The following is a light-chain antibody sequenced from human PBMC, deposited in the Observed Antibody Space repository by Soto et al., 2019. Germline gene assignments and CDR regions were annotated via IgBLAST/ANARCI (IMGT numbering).Light chain of an antibody. J-gene: IGLJ2*01. CDR1: SSDVGGYNY. CDR3: SSFASNRDVV. Sequence: QSALTQPASVSGSPGQSITISCTGTSSDVGGYNYVSWYQQHPGKAPILMIYAVSNRPSGVSNRFSGSKSGNTASLTISGLQAEDEAVYFCSSFASNRDVVFGGGTKLTVL. CDR2: AVS. V-gene: IGLV2-14*01.